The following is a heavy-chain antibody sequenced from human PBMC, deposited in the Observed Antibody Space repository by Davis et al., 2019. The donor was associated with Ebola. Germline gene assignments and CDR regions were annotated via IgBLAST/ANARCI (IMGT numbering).Heavy chain of an antibody. CDR2: ISYDGSNK. D-gene: IGHD1-26*01. Sequence: GESLKISCAASGFTFSSYGMHWVRQAPGKGLEWVAVISYDGSNKYYADSVKGRFTISRDNSKNTLYLQMNSLRAEDTAVYYCARDIHYDFEWELPWTFDYWGQGTLVTVSS. CDR3: ARDIHYDFEWELPWTFDY. J-gene: IGHJ4*02. CDR1: GFTFSSYG. V-gene: IGHV3-30*03.